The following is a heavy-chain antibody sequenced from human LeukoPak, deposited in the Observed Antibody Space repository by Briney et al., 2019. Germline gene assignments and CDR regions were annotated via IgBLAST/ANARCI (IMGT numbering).Heavy chain of an antibody. CDR2: IRYDGSNK. CDR3: AKAVVVITFDAFDI. Sequence: GGSLRLSCVASGFKFSTYWMSWVRQAPGKGLEGVAFIRYDGSNKYYADSVKGRFTISRDNSKNTLYLQMNSLRAEDTAVYYCAKAVVVITFDAFDIWGQGTMVTVSS. CDR1: GFKFSTYW. J-gene: IGHJ3*02. D-gene: IGHD3-22*01. V-gene: IGHV3-30*02.